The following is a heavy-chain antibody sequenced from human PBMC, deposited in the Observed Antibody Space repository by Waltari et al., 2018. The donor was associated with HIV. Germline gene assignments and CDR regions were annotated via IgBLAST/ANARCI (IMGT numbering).Heavy chain of an antibody. CDR3: ARHILEVAGTPPGWFDP. CDR2: IYYSGST. Sequence: QLQLQESGPGLVKPSETLSLTCTVSGGSISSSSYYWGWIRQPPGKGLEWIGSIYYSGSTYYNPSLKSRVTISVDTSKNQFSLKLSSVTAADTAVYYCARHILEVAGTPPGWFDPWGQGTLVTVSS. CDR1: GGSISSSSYY. J-gene: IGHJ5*02. V-gene: IGHV4-39*01. D-gene: IGHD6-19*01.